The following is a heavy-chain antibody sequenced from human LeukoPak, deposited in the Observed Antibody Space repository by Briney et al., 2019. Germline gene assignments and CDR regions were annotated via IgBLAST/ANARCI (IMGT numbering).Heavy chain of an antibody. CDR2: IYHSGST. Sequence: SETLSLTCTVSGGSISSYYWSWIRQPPGKGLEWIGYIYHSGSTYYNPSLKSRVTISVDRSKNQFSLKLSSVTAADTAVYYCASSTDYYDSSGYPTMAFDIWGQGTMVTVSS. J-gene: IGHJ3*02. D-gene: IGHD3-22*01. V-gene: IGHV4-59*12. CDR1: GGSISSYY. CDR3: ASSTDYYDSSGYPTMAFDI.